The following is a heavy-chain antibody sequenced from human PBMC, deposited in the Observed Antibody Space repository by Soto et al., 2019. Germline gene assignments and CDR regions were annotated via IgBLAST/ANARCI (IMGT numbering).Heavy chain of an antibody. CDR1: GGSISSSNW. J-gene: IGHJ4*02. V-gene: IGHV4-4*02. Sequence: SETLSLTCAVSGGSISSSNWWSWVRQPPGKGLEWIGEIYHSGGTNYNPSLKSRVPISVDNSKNQFTLKLSSVTAADTAVYYCARALGGSWISSSRPFDYWGQGTLVTVSS. CDR2: IYHSGGT. D-gene: IGHD6-6*01. CDR3: ARALGGSWISSSRPFDY.